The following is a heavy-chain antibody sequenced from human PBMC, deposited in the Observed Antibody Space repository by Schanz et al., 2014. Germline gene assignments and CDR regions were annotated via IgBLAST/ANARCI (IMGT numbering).Heavy chain of an antibody. Sequence: EVRLVESGGGLVQPGGSLRLSCEASGFDFNSYSMNWVRQAPGKGLEWLSYIDGKSTTVYYADSVKGRFTVSRDNARNSLYLHMNSLGAEDTAVYYCAREGDRFYHNYYMDVWGKGTTVTVSS. CDR2: IDGKSTTV. D-gene: IGHD2-21*02. V-gene: IGHV3-48*01. CDR1: GFDFNSYS. J-gene: IGHJ6*03. CDR3: AREGDRFYHNYYMDV.